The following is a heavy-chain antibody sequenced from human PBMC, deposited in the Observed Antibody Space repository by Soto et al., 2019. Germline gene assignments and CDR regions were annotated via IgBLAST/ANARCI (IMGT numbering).Heavy chain of an antibody. CDR2: VNPSGGHT. CDR1: GDTFTDYY. V-gene: IGHV1-46*01. Sequence: QVQLMQSGAEVKKPGASVKVSCKASGDTFTDYYIHWVRQAPGQGLEWMGTVNPSGGHTTYAQHFLGRENKTSDTSTSTLDRELISLTSDDTAVYYCARGGHVVVVTAALDYWGQGTLVTVSS. J-gene: IGHJ4*02. CDR3: ARGGHVVVVTAALDY. D-gene: IGHD2-21*02.